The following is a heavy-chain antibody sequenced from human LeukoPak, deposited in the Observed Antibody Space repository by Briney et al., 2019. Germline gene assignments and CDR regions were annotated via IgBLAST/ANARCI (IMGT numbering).Heavy chain of an antibody. CDR2: IYHSGST. V-gene: IGHV4-38-2*01. J-gene: IGHJ4*02. CDR3: ARHNLAAAGLYYFDY. Sequence: SETLSLTCAVSGYSISSGYYWGWIRQPPGKGLEWIGSIYHSGSTYYNPSLRSRVTISVDTSKNQFSLKLSSVTAADTAVYYCARHNLAAAGLYYFDYWGQGTLVTVSS. CDR1: GYSISSGYY. D-gene: IGHD6-13*01.